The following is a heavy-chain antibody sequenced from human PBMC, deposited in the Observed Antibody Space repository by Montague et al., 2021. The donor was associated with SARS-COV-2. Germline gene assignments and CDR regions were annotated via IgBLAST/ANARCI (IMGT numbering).Heavy chain of an antibody. V-gene: IGHV4-61*01. D-gene: IGHD3-3*01. J-gene: IGHJ6*02. CDR3: ARDPWHITIFGVITRYGLDV. CDR1: GGSVSSGSYY. CDR2: IYYSGST. Sequence: SETLSLTCTVSGGSVSSGSYYWSLIRQPPGEGLEWIGYIYYSGSTXYNPSLKSRITISVDTSKPQFSLQLSSVTAADTAVYYCARDPWHITIFGVITRYGLDVWGQGTTVTVSS.